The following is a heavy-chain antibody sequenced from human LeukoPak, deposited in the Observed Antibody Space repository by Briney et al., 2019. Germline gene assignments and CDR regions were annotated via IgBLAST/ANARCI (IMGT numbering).Heavy chain of an antibody. CDR1: GYSISSGYY. V-gene: IGHV4-34*01. J-gene: IGHJ5*02. CDR2: INHSGST. CDR3: ARGGPTYYDFWSGYYMSWFDP. Sequence: SETLSLTCAVSGYSISSGYYWSWIRQPPGKGLEWIGEINHSGSTNYNPSLKSRVTISVDTSKNQFSLKLSSVTAADTAVYYCARGGPTYYDFWSGYYMSWFDPWGQGTLVTVSS. D-gene: IGHD3-3*01.